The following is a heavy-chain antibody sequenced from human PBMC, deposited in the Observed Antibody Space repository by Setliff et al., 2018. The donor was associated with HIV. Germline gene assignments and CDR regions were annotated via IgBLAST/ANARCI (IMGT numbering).Heavy chain of an antibody. Sequence: ASVKVSCKASGYTFTSYAMHWVRQAPGQRLEWMGWINAGNGNTKYSQKFQGRVTITRDTSAGTAYMELSSLRYEDTAVYYCARGTYTDYEVGDYWGQGTLVTVSS. CDR3: ARGTYTDYEVGDY. J-gene: IGHJ4*02. V-gene: IGHV1-3*01. CDR2: INAGNGNT. D-gene: IGHD4-17*01. CDR1: GYTFTSYA.